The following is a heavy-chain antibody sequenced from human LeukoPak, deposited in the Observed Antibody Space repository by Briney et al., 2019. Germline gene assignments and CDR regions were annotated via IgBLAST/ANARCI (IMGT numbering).Heavy chain of an antibody. CDR2: IYYSGST. D-gene: IGHD4-17*01. J-gene: IGHJ3*02. CDR1: GGSISSSSYY. CDR3: ARHFPSLGDYDRGFAFDI. V-gene: IGHV4-39*01. Sequence: SETLSLTCTVSGGSISSSSYYWGWIRQPPGKGLEWIGSIYYSGSTYYNPSLKSRVTISVDTSKNQFSLKLSSVTAADTAVYYCARHFPSLGDYDRGFAFDIWGQGTMVTVSS.